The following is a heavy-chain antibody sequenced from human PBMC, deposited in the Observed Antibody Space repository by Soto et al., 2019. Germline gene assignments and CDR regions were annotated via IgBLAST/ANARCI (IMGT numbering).Heavy chain of an antibody. D-gene: IGHD6-13*01. CDR1: GVSISRGGYY. Sequence: ASEDLSLTCTVSGVSISRGGYYWSWIRQTPGKGLEWIGYIYYSENTYYNPSLKSRVAISGDTSKNQFSLKLSSVTAADTAVYYCASAVRSWFYFDYWGQGALVTVSS. V-gene: IGHV4-30-4*01. J-gene: IGHJ4*02. CDR3: ASAVRSWFYFDY. CDR2: IYYSENT.